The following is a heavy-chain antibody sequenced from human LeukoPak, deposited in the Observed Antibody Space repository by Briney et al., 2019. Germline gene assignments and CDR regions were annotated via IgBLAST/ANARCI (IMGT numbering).Heavy chain of an antibody. D-gene: IGHD6-19*01. Sequence: PGGSLRLSCAASGFTFSSYAMHWVSQAPGKGLEWVAVISYDGSNKYYADSVMGRFTISRDNSKNTLYLQMNSLRAEDTAVYYCASDFTARAVARTHWGQGTLVTVSS. CDR3: ASDFTARAVARTH. J-gene: IGHJ4*02. CDR2: ISYDGSNK. CDR1: GFTFSSYA. V-gene: IGHV3-30-3*01.